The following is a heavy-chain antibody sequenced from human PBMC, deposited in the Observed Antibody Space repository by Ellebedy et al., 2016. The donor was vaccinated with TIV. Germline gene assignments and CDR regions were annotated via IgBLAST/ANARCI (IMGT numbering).Heavy chain of an antibody. CDR1: GGSINTSPNY. CDR3: ARGPGKPWLLDERAFDY. D-gene: IGHD3-22*01. Sequence: SETLSLTCSVSGGSINTSPNYWGWIRQAPGKGLEWIGSVFYTGSTFYNPSLRSRVIISVDTSNTQLSLKLTSVTAADTAVYYCARGPGKPWLLDERAFDYWGQGTLVTVSS. J-gene: IGHJ4*02. CDR2: VFYTGST. V-gene: IGHV4-39*01.